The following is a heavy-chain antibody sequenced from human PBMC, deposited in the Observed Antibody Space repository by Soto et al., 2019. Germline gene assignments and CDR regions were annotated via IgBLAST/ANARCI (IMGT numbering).Heavy chain of an antibody. J-gene: IGHJ4*02. V-gene: IGHV2-5*02. D-gene: IGHD1-26*01. CDR3: AQFRVNGIINREY. Sequence: QITLKEPGPTLVKSTQTLTLTCTFSGFSLSTRGVGVAWIRQPPGKALEWLTLIYWDDEKHSSPSLKSRITITKDTSKNQVVPTITNLKPVDTATYYCAQFRVNGIINREYWGQGTQVTVAS. CDR2: IYWDDEK. CDR1: GFSLSTRGVG.